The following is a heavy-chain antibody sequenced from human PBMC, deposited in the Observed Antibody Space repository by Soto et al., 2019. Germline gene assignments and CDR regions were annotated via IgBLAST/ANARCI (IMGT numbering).Heavy chain of an antibody. V-gene: IGHV1-69*01. Sequence: QVQLVQSGAEVKKPGSSVKVSCKASGGTFSSYAISWVRQAPGQGLEWMGGITPIFGTANYAQKFQGRVTITADESTSTAYMELSSLRSEDTAVYYCARDSITDWYYGMDVWGQGTTVTVSS. J-gene: IGHJ6*02. CDR3: ARDSITDWYYGMDV. CDR2: ITPIFGTA. CDR1: GGTFSSYA. D-gene: IGHD3-3*01.